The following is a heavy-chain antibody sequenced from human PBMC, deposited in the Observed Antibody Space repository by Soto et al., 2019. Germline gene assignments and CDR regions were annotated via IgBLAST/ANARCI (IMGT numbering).Heavy chain of an antibody. CDR2: TFTGGST. D-gene: IGHD1-26*01. J-gene: IGHJ6*04. Sequence: EVQLVETGGGLIQPGGSLRLSCLASGFSVTTNYIIWVRQPPGKGLEWVSTTFTGGSTHYADSVKGRFSISRDNSKNTVYLQMNHLRVEDTAVYYCAKKPPSSIQGWAFGMEVWGKGTTVSVSS. CDR3: AKKPPSSIQGWAFGMEV. CDR1: GFSVTTNY. V-gene: IGHV3-53*02.